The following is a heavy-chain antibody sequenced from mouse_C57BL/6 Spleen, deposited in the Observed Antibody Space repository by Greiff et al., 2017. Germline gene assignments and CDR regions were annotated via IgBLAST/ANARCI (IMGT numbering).Heavy chain of an antibody. CDR1: GYSITSGYY. J-gene: IGHJ2*01. Sequence: DVQLQESGPGLVKPSQSLSLTCSVTGYSITSGYYWNWIRQFPGNKLEWMGYISYDGSNNYNPSLKNRISITRDTSKNQFFLKLNSVTTEDTATYCCAREGGLDYGNYWGQGTTLTVSS. CDR2: ISYDGSN. D-gene: IGHD1-1*02. CDR3: AREGGLDYGNY. V-gene: IGHV3-6*01.